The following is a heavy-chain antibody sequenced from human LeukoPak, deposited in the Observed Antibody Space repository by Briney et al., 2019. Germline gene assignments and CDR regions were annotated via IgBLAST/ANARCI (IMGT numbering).Heavy chain of an antibody. CDR3: ARKGIGSSRYQNMDV. D-gene: IGHD6-25*01. Sequence: GGSLRLYCAASGFTFSSYAMSWARQAPGKGPEWVSTISIDGGRTYYADSVKGRFTVSRDTSKNTPYLQMNSLRAEDTAVYYCARKGIGSSRYQNMDVWGKGTTVTVSS. V-gene: IGHV3-23*01. CDR2: ISIDGGRT. CDR1: GFTFSSYA. J-gene: IGHJ6*03.